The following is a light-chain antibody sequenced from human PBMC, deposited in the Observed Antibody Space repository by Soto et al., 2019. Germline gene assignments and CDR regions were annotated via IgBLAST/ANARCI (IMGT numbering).Light chain of an antibody. J-gene: IGKJ4*01. CDR2: GAS. CDR1: QDIRSN. Sequence: EIVMTQSPATLSVSPGERVTLSCRASQDIRSNLAWYQQKPGQAPRLLIYGASNRATGIPDRFSGSGSGTDFTLTISRLEPEDFAVYYCQQYGSSRLTFGGGTKVDI. CDR3: QQYGSSRLT. V-gene: IGKV3-20*01.